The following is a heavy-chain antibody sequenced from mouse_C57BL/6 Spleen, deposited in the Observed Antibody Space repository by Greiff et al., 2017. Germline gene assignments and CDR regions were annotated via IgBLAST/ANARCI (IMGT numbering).Heavy chain of an antibody. Sequence: EVQRVESGGGLVQPGGSLKLSCAASGFTFSDYYMYWVRQTPEKRLEWVAYISNGGGSTYYPDTVKGRFTISRDNAKNTLYLQMSRLKSEDTAMYYCARVTGSYYAMDDWGQGTSVTVSS. D-gene: IGHD4-1*01. J-gene: IGHJ4*01. CDR2: ISNGGGST. CDR3: ARVTGSYYAMDD. V-gene: IGHV5-12*01. CDR1: GFTFSDYY.